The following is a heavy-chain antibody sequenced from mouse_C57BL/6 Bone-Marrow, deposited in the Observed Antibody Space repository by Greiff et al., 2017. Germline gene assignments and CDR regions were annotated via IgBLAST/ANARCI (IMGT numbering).Heavy chain of an antibody. CDR3: ANHDYEGSVFDY. J-gene: IGHJ2*01. CDR1: GFSLTSYG. D-gene: IGHD2-4*01. Sequence: VKLMESGPGLVAPSHRLSITCTVSGFSLTSYGVSWVRQPPGKGLEWLGVIWGDGSTNYHSALISRLGISTDTSKSQVFLKLNYMQTDDIATYYCANHDYEGSVFDYWGQGTTLTVSS. V-gene: IGHV2-3*01. CDR2: IWGDGST.